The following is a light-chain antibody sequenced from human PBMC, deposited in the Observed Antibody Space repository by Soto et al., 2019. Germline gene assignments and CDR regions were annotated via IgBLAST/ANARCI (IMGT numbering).Light chain of an antibody. CDR3: QSYDSSLSAVV. J-gene: IGLJ2*01. V-gene: IGLV1-40*01. Sequence: GPGQRVTISCTGSSSNIGAGYDVHWYQQLPGTAPRLLIYGNINRPSGVPDRFSGSKFGTSASLAITGLQAEDEADYYCQSYDSSLSAVVFGGGTQLTVL. CDR1: SSNIGAGYD. CDR2: GNI.